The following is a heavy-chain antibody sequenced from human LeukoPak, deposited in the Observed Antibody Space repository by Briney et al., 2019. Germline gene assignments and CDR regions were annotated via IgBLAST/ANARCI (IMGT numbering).Heavy chain of an antibody. CDR2: NSSSGSTI. D-gene: IGHD3-10*01. V-gene: IGHV3-11*01. CDR3: TKEAWTDHGSGSYPFDY. Sequence: GGSLRLSCAASGFTFSDYYMSWIRQAPGKGLEWVSYNSSSGSTIYYADSVKGRFTISRDNAKNSLYLQMNSLRPEDTALYYCTKEAWTDHGSGSYPFDYWGQGTLVTVSS. J-gene: IGHJ4*02. CDR1: GFTFSDYY.